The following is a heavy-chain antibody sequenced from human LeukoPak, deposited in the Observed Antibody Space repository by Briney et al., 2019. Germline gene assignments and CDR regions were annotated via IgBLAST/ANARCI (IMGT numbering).Heavy chain of an antibody. Sequence: PSETLSLTCAVYGGSFNGYYWSWIRQPPGKGLEWIGEINHSGSTNYNPSLKSRVTISVDTSKNQFSLKLSSVTAADTAVYYCARVGMATITNWFDPWGQGTLVTVSS. J-gene: IGHJ5*02. CDR1: GGSFNGYY. V-gene: IGHV4-34*01. CDR3: ARVGMATITNWFDP. CDR2: INHSGST. D-gene: IGHD5-24*01.